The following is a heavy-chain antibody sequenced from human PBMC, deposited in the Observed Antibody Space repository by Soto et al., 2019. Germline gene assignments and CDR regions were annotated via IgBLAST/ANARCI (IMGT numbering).Heavy chain of an antibody. V-gene: IGHV1-18*01. Sequence: ASVKLSCKASGYTFTNYGISWVRQAPGQGLEWMGWISAYNGNTSYAQNLQGRVTMTTDTSTSTAYMELRSLRSDDTAVYYCARHGITGSYYDAFDIWGQGTMVTVSS. CDR2: ISAYNGNT. J-gene: IGHJ3*02. CDR1: GYTFTNYG. D-gene: IGHD1-26*01. CDR3: ARHGITGSYYDAFDI.